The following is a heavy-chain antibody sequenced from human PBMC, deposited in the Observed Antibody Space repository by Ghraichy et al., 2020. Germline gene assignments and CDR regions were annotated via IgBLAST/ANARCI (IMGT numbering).Heavy chain of an antibody. J-gene: IGHJ4*02. CDR2: ISYDGSNK. Sequence: GGSLRLSCAASGFTFSSSGMHWVRQAPGKGLEWVAVISYDGSNKYYADSVKGRFTISRDNSKNTLYLQMNSLRAEDTAVYYCAKPRGSGSTPGDYWGQGTLVTVSS. CDR3: AKPRGSGSTPGDY. D-gene: IGHD3-10*01. V-gene: IGHV3-30*18. CDR1: GFTFSSSG.